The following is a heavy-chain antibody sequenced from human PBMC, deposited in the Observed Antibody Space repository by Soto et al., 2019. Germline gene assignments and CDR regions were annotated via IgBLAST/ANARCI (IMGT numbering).Heavy chain of an antibody. CDR2: ISGSSSYI. CDR1: GFTFSTYS. CDR3: TRGPEKGGSGSF. Sequence: GGSLRLSCAASGFTFSTYSMTWFRQAPGKGLEWVSYISGSSSYIYYSDSVKGRFTISRDNAKNSLYLQMNSLSAEDTAVYYCTRGPEKGGSGSFWGQGTLVTVSS. J-gene: IGHJ4*02. V-gene: IGHV3-21*01. D-gene: IGHD3-22*01.